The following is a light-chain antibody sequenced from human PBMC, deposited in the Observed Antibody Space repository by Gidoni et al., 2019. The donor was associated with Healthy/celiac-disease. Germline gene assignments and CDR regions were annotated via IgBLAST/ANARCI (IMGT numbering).Light chain of an antibody. Sequence: AIRMTQSPSSFSASTGDRVTITCRASQGISSYLAWYQQKPGKVPKLLIYAASTLQSGVPSRFSGSGSWTDFTLTISCLQSEDFATYYCQQYYSYPVTFGGGTKVEIK. V-gene: IGKV1-8*01. CDR2: AAS. CDR3: QQYYSYPVT. J-gene: IGKJ4*01. CDR1: QGISSY.